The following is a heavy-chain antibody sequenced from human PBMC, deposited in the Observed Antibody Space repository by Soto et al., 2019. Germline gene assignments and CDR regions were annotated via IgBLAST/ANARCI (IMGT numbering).Heavy chain of an antibody. CDR1: GFSLSTSGVG. Sequence: QITLKESGPTLVKPTQTLTQTCSFSGFSLSTSGVGVGWIRQPPGKALEWLALIYWDDDMRYSPSLKRRLTITKDTSKNQVVLTLTDMDPVDTATYYCARGTGGGNSCYFDYWGQGTLVTVSS. CDR3: ARGTGGGNSCYFDY. V-gene: IGHV2-5*02. D-gene: IGHD2-21*02. CDR2: IYWDDDM. J-gene: IGHJ4*02.